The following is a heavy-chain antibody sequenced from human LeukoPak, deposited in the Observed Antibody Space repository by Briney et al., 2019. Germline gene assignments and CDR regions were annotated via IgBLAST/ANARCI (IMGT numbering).Heavy chain of an antibody. CDR2: INPHSGGT. J-gene: IGHJ6*03. D-gene: IGHD2-15*01. Sequence: ASVKVSCKASGYTFTGYYMHWVRQAPGQGLEWMGWINPHSGGTNYAPKFQGRVSMTRDTSISTAYMELSRLRSDDTAVYYCARGVVAATFYYYMDVWGKGTTVTVSS. CDR3: ARGVVAATFYYYMDV. V-gene: IGHV1-2*02. CDR1: GYTFTGYY.